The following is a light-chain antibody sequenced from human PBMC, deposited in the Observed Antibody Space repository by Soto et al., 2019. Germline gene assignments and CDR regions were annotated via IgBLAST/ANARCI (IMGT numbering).Light chain of an antibody. CDR2: GAS. CDR3: QDYNYWPRYT. J-gene: IGKJ2*01. CDR1: QSVSSN. V-gene: IGKV3-15*01. Sequence: EIVMTQSPATLSVSPGERATLSCRASQSVSSNLAWYQQKPGQAPRLLIYGASTRATGIPARFSGSGSGTEFTLTISSLQSEDFAVYYCQDYNYWPRYTFGQGTKVDIK.